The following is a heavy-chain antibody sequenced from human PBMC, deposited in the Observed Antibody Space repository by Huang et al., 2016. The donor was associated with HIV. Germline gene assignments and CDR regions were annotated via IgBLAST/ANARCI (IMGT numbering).Heavy chain of an antibody. J-gene: IGHJ4*02. CDR2: IKRDGSSS. CDR1: GFTFSSYW. V-gene: IGHV3-74*01. D-gene: IGHD3-22*01. CDR3: VRDPRIQSWLNYFDY. Sequence: EVQLVESGGGLVQPGGSLRLSCAASGFTFSSYWMHWVRQAPGKGRVGVSRIKRDGSSSGYADSVKGRFTIARDNAKNTLYLQMNSLRAEDTAVYYCVRDPRIQSWLNYFDYWGQGTLVSVSS.